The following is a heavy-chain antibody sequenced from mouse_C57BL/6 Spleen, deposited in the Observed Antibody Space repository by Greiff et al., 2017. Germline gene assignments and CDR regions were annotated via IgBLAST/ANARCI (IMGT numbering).Heavy chain of an antibody. J-gene: IGHJ4*01. Sequence: QLQQSGPELVKPGASVKISCKASGYSFTSYYIHWVKQRPGQGLEWIGWIYPGSGNTKYNEKFKGKATLTADTSSSTAYMQLSSLTSEDSAVYYGARGIYYDYDGDMDYWGQGTSVTVSS. V-gene: IGHV1-66*01. D-gene: IGHD2-4*01. CDR3: ARGIYYDYDGDMDY. CDR1: GYSFTSYY. CDR2: IYPGSGNT.